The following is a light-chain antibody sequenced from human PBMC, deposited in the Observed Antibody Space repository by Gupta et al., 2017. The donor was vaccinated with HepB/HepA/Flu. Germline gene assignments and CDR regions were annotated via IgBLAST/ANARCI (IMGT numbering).Light chain of an antibody. Sequence: QSVLTQPPSVSGAPGQRVTISCTGSSSNIGAGYDVHWYQQRPVTAPKLLIYENTNRPSGVPDRFSGSKSGTSASLAITGLQAEDEADYYCQSYDSSLSDVFGTGTKVTVL. J-gene: IGLJ1*01. CDR1: SSNIGAGYD. CDR3: QSYDSSLSDV. V-gene: IGLV1-40*01. CDR2: ENT.